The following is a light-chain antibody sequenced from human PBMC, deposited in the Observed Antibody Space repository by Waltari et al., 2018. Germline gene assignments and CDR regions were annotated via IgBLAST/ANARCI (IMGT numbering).Light chain of an antibody. J-gene: IGLJ2*01. V-gene: IGLV3-27*01. CDR2: KDT. CDR1: VLAEKY. Sequence: YDLTQPFSVSVSPGQTATITCSGDVLAEKYVRWFQQKPGQAPTLILYKDTERPSGIPERFSGSSSGSTVTLTIRGALLEDEADYHCHAAADNNWFFGGVTKLTVL. CDR3: HAAADNNWF.